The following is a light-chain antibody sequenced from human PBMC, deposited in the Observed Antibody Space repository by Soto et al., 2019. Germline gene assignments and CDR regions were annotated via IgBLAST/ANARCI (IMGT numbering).Light chain of an antibody. CDR3: QQYDVYSPWM. Sequence: DIQMTQSPSTLSASVGDRFTITCRASQSVSRWLAWYKQKPGEAPKLLIYKASNLESGVSSRFSGSGSGTEFTLTISSLQPDDSATYYCQQYDVYSPWMFGQGTKVDI. CDR2: KAS. V-gene: IGKV1-5*03. J-gene: IGKJ1*01. CDR1: QSVSRW.